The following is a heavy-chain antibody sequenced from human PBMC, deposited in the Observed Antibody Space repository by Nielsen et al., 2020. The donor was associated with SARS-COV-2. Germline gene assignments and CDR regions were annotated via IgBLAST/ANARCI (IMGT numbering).Heavy chain of an antibody. Sequence: SLKISCAASGFTFDDYAMHWVRQAPGKGLEWVSGISWNSGSIGYGDSVKGRFTISRDNAKNSLYLQMNSLRAEDTALYYCAKDPLAYDSGSYCYWGQGTLVTVSS. V-gene: IGHV3-9*01. J-gene: IGHJ4*02. D-gene: IGHD1-26*01. CDR1: GFTFDDYA. CDR3: AKDPLAYDSGSYCY. CDR2: ISWNSGSI.